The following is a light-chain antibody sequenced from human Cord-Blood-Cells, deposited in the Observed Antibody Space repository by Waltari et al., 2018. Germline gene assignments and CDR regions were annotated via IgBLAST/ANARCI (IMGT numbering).Light chain of an antibody. CDR2: DAS. J-gene: IGKJ2*01. V-gene: IGKV1-5*01. CDR3: EQYNSYLYT. CDR1: QSISSW. Sequence: DIQMTQSPSTLSASVGDRVTITCRASQSISSWLAWYQQKPGKAPKLLIYDASSLESGVPSRFSGSGSGTECTLTNSSLQPDDFATYYCEQYNSYLYTFGQGTKLEIK.